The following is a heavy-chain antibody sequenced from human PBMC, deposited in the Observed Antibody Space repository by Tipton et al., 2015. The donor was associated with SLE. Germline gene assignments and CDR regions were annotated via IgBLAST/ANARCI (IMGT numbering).Heavy chain of an antibody. CDR2: IYYTGST. CDR1: GGSISGYY. D-gene: IGHD5-24*01. V-gene: IGHV4-59*01. J-gene: IGHJ4*02. Sequence: TLSLTCTVSGGSISGYYWGWIRQPPGKGLEWIGYIYYTGSTNYNPSLKSRLTISVDTSKNQLSLKLTSMAAADTAVYYCARGGEKWLHLDYWGQGTLVTVSS. CDR3: ARGGEKWLHLDY.